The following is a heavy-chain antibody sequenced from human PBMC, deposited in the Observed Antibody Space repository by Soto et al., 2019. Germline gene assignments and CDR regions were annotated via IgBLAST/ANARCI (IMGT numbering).Heavy chain of an antibody. Sequence: PGGSLRLSCAASGFTFSSYSMNWVRQAPGKGLEWVSSISSSSSYIYYADSVKGRFTISRDNAKNSLYLQMNSLRAEDTAVYYCAREVVGATFESLGMDVWGQGTTVTVSS. J-gene: IGHJ6*02. CDR2: ISSSSSYI. V-gene: IGHV3-21*01. CDR3: AREVVGATFESLGMDV. CDR1: GFTFSSYS. D-gene: IGHD1-26*01.